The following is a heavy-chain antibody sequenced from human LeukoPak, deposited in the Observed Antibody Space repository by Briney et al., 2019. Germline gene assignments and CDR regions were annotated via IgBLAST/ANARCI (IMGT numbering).Heavy chain of an antibody. D-gene: IGHD3-22*01. J-gene: IGHJ4*02. CDR1: GFTFSSYG. CDR3: AKEWRDKYYYDSSGYSPFDY. V-gene: IGHV3-30*18. CDR2: ISYDGSNE. Sequence: GGSLRLSCAASGFTFSSYGMHWVRQAPGKGLEWVAVISYDGSNEYYADSVKGRFTISRDNSKSTLYLQMNSLRAEDTAVYYCAKEWRDKYYYDSSGYSPFDYWGQGTLVTVSS.